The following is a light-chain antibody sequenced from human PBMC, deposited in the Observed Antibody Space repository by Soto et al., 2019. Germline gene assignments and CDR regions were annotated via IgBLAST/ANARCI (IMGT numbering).Light chain of an antibody. Sequence: QSVLTQPPSGSGAPGQRVTMSCTGSSSNIGAGYDVHWYQQLPGTAPKLLIYGNSNRPSGVPDRFSGSKSGTSASLAITGLQAEDEADYYCQSYDSSLSVLVVFGGGTKLTVL. CDR1: SSNIGAGYD. J-gene: IGLJ2*01. CDR3: QSYDSSLSVLVV. V-gene: IGLV1-40*01. CDR2: GNS.